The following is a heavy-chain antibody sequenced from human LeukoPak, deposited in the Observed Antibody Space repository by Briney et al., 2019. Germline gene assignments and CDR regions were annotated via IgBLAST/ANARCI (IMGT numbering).Heavy chain of an antibody. CDR3: ARDRYCSSTSCYNWFDP. V-gene: IGHV3-30-3*01. Sequence: GRSLRLSCAASGFTFSSYAMHWVRQAPGKGLEWVAVISYDGSNKYYADSVKGRFTISRDNSKNTQYLQMNSLRAEDTAVYYCARDRYCSSTSCYNWFDPWGQGTLVTVSS. CDR2: ISYDGSNK. CDR1: GFTFSSYA. J-gene: IGHJ5*02. D-gene: IGHD2-2*01.